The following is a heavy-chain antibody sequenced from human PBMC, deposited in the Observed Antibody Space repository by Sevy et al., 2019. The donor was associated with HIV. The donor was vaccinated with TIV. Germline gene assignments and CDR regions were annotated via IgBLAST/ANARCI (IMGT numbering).Heavy chain of an antibody. V-gene: IGHV3-23*01. D-gene: IGHD7-27*01. J-gene: IGHJ6*02. CDR1: GFTFSSYA. Sequence: GGSLRLSCAASGFTFSSYAMSWVRQAPGKGLEWVSAISGSGGSTYYADSVKGRFTISRDNSKNTLYLQMNSLRAEDTAVYYCAKRRGTGYYYYYGTDVWGQGTTVTVSS. CDR2: ISGSGGST. CDR3: AKRRGTGYYYYYGTDV.